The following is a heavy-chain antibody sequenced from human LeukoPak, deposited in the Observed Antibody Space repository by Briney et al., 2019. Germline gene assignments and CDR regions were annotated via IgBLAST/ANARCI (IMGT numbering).Heavy chain of an antibody. V-gene: IGHV3-30-3*01. CDR3: ARGSVGTPPPFDF. CDR2: TSSDGSDQ. Sequence: PGGSLRLSCAASGFTFSRYALHWVRQAPGKGLEWVALTSSDGSDQYYADFVKGRFTISKDKSKNTPYLQMNSLKIEDTAVYYCARGSVGTPPPFDFWGQGTLVTVSS. CDR1: GFTFSRYA. D-gene: IGHD2-15*01. J-gene: IGHJ4*02.